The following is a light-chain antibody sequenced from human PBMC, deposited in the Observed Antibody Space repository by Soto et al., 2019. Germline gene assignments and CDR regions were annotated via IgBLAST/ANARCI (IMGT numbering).Light chain of an antibody. V-gene: IGKV1-9*01. CDR3: QQFNSYPLT. J-gene: IGKJ4*01. Sequence: DIQLTQSPSFLSASVGDRVTITCRASQGISSYLAWYQQKPGTAPKFLIYAASTLQSGVPSRFSGSGSGTEFTLTISSLQPEDFATYYCQQFNSYPLTFGGGTKVEIK. CDR2: AAS. CDR1: QGISSY.